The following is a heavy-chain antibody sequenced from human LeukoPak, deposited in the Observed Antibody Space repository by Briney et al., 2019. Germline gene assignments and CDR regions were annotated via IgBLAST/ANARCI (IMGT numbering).Heavy chain of an antibody. CDR2: ISSRSSYI. CDR3: ARDLVSSWPDY. Sequence: GGSLRLSCAASGFTFSIYSMNWVRQAPGKGLEWVSSISSRSSYIYYADSVKGRFTISRDNAKNSLYLQMNSLRAEDTAVYYCARDLVSSWPDYWGQGTLVTVSS. D-gene: IGHD6-13*01. CDR1: GFTFSIYS. J-gene: IGHJ4*02. V-gene: IGHV3-21*01.